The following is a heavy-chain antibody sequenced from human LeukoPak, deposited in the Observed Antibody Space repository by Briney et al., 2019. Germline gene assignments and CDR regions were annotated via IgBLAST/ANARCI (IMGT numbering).Heavy chain of an antibody. J-gene: IGHJ4*02. Sequence: GGSLRLSCAASGFTFSNYAMSWVRQAPGKGLEWVSAISGSGGSTYYADSVKGRFTISRDNSKNTLYLQMNSLGAEDTAVYYCAKEFLGLRRYGAFDYWGQGILVTVSS. CDR3: AKEFLGLRRYGAFDY. D-gene: IGHD4-23*01. V-gene: IGHV3-23*01. CDR2: ISGSGGST. CDR1: GFTFSNYA.